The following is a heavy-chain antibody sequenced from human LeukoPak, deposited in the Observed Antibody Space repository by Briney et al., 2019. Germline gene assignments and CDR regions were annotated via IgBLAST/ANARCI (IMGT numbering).Heavy chain of an antibody. J-gene: IGHJ3*02. D-gene: IGHD3-16*01. CDR2: ISAYNGNT. CDR1: GDTFSSYT. V-gene: IGHV1-18*01. Sequence: ASVKVSCKASGDTFSSYTISWVRQAPGQGLEWMGWISAYNGNTNYAQKLQGRVTMTTDTSTSTAYMELRSLRSDDTAVYYCARLITHYDAIDIWGQGTMVTVSS. CDR3: ARLITHYDAIDI.